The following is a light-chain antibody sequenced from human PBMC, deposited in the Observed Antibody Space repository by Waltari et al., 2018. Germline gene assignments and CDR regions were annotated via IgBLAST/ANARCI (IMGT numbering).Light chain of an antibody. J-gene: IGKJ2*01. Sequence: ELVLTQSPATLSLSPGARATLSCRASQTVRSYLAWYQQKPGQAPRLLIFDASSRAPGIPAKFSGSGSGTDFTLTVSNLEPEDFAVYYCQQRSNWPYTFGQGTRVEIK. CDR1: QTVRSY. CDR3: QQRSNWPYT. CDR2: DAS. V-gene: IGKV3-11*01.